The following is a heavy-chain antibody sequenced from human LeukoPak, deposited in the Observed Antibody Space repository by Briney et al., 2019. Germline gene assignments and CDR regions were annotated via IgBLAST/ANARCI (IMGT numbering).Heavy chain of an antibody. CDR1: GGSISSSTYY. Sequence: PSETLSLICTVSGGSISSSTYYWGWIRQPPGKGLEWIGSIYYSGSTYYNPSLKSRVTISVDTSKNQFSLKLSSVTAADTAVYYCARQRRDGYNYFPCAFDIWGQGTMVTVSS. D-gene: IGHD5-24*01. CDR2: IYYSGST. V-gene: IGHV4-39*01. J-gene: IGHJ3*02. CDR3: ARQRRDGYNYFPCAFDI.